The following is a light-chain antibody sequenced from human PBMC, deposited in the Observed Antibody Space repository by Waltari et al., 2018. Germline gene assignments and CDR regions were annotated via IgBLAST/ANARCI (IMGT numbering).Light chain of an antibody. J-gene: IGKJ1*01. CDR2: AAS. CDR3: QQYNNWPRT. CDR1: QSVSSN. V-gene: IGKV3-15*01. Sequence: ERAMTQSPATLSVSPGERVTLSCRASQSVSSNLAWYQQKRGQAPRLLIYAASTRATGIPARFSGSGSGTEFTLTISSLQSEDFAVYYCQQYNNWPRTFGQGTKVEIK.